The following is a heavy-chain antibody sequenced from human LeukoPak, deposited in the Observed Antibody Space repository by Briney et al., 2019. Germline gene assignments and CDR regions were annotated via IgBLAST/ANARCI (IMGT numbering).Heavy chain of an antibody. Sequence: GGSLRLYCAASGFTFSSYSMKWVRQSPGKGLVWLSYISGGSDIRYHADSLKGRFTISRDNAKNSLYLQMNSLRAEDTAVYYCARDVRSLMHVWGQGTRVTVS. V-gene: IGHV3-48*01. CDR2: ISGGSDIR. CDR1: GFTFSSYS. CDR3: ARDVRSLMHV. D-gene: IGHD3-10*02. J-gene: IGHJ6*02.